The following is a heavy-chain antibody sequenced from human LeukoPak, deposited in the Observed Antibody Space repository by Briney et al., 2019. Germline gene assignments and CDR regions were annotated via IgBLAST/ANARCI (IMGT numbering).Heavy chain of an antibody. D-gene: IGHD4-17*01. J-gene: IGHJ4*02. CDR1: GITFNSYT. CDR2: ISSSSSYI. Sequence: GGSLRLSCAASGITFNSYTMNWVRQAPGKGLEWVSSISSSSSYIYYAASVKGRFTISRDNSKNTLYLQMNSLRAEDTAVYYCAKRGTVTTFGHCDYWGQGTLVTVSS. CDR3: AKRGTVTTFGHCDY. V-gene: IGHV3-21*04.